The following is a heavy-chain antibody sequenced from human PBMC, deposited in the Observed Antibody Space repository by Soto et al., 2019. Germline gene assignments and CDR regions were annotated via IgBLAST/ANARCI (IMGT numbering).Heavy chain of an antibody. CDR2: IGAYNGNT. CDR1: GYTLTSYG. V-gene: IGHV1-18*01. D-gene: IGHD4-17*01. J-gene: IGHJ4*02. CDR3: ARDYGDYLHFDY. Sequence: ASVKVSCKASGYTLTSYGLSWVRQAPGQGLEWMGWIGAYNGNTNYAQKLQGRVTMTTDTSTSTAYMELRSLRSDDTAVYYCARDYGDYLHFDYWGQGTLVTVSS.